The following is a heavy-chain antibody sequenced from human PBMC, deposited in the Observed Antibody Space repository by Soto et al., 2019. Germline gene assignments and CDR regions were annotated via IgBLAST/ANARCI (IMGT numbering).Heavy chain of an antibody. CDR3: ERDNGGGDGELGAFDI. Sequence: ESGGGVVQPGRSLRLSCAASGFTFSSYAMHWVRQAPGKGLEWVAVISYDGSNKYYADSVKGRFTISRDNSKNTLYLQMNSLRAEDTGVYYCERDNGGGDGELGAFDICGQGTMVTVSS. V-gene: IGHV3-30-3*01. CDR1: GFTFSSYA. J-gene: IGHJ3*02. D-gene: IGHD2-21*01. CDR2: ISYDGSNK.